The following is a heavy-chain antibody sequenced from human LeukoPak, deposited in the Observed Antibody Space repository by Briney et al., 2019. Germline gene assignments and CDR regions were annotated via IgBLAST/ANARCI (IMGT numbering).Heavy chain of an antibody. CDR2: IGGSSSSL. J-gene: IGHJ4*02. Sequence: PGGSLRLSCVASGFTFSIYSMNWVRQAPGKGLEWVSSIGGSSSSLYYAESVKGRFTISRDNARNSLYLQMNSLRAEDTAVYYCAKTRGYSGYDCSDYWGQGTLVTVSS. CDR1: GFTFSIYS. V-gene: IGHV3-21*04. D-gene: IGHD5-12*01. CDR3: AKTRGYSGYDCSDY.